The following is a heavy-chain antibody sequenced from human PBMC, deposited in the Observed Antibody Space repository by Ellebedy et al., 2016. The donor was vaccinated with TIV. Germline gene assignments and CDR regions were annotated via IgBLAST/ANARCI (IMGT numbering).Heavy chain of an antibody. V-gene: IGHV1-46*01. CDR1: GYTFTSYY. D-gene: IGHD3-22*01. CDR3: ARGGRMIVVVGDAFDI. Sequence: AASVKVSCKASGYTFTSYYMHWVRQAPGQGLEWMGIINPSGGSTSYAQKFQGRVTMTRDTSTSTVYMELSSLRSEDTAVYYWARGGRMIVVVGDAFDIWGQGTMVTVSS. CDR2: INPSGGST. J-gene: IGHJ3*02.